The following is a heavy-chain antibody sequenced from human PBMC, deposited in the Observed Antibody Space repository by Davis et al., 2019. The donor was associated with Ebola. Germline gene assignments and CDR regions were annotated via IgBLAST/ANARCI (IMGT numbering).Heavy chain of an antibody. D-gene: IGHD5-18*01. J-gene: IGHJ4*02. CDR3: AREGYSYGLDY. CDR2: IYYSGST. V-gene: IGHV4-61*08. Sequence: PSETLSLTCTVSGGSISSGGYYWIWIRQHPGKGLEWIGYIYYSGSTNYNPSLKRQVTISVDTAKNQFSLKLSSVTAEGTAVYYCAREGYSYGLDYWGQGTLVTVSS. CDR1: GGSISSGGYY.